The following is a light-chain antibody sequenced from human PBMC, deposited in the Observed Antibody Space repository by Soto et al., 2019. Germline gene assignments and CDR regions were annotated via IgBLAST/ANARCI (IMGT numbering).Light chain of an antibody. V-gene: IGLV2-23*02. Sequence: QSVLTQPASVSGSPGQSITISCTGTSSDVGRYNLVYWYQHHPGKAPKLMIYEVSKRPSGVSNRFSGSKSGNAASLTSSGLQAEDDADYYCCSYAGSSTYVFGSGTKLTAL. J-gene: IGLJ1*01. CDR3: CSYAGSSTYV. CDR1: SSDVGRYNL. CDR2: EVS.